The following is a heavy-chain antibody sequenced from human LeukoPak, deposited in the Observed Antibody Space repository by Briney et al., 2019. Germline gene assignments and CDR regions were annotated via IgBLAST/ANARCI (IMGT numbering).Heavy chain of an antibody. CDR3: AKNIIVVVAATLDY. CDR1: GFTFSSYA. Sequence: GGSLRLSCAASGFTFSSYAMSWVRQAPGKGLEWVSAISGSGGSTYYADSVKGRFTISRDNSKNTLYLQMNSLRAEDTAVYYCAKNIIVVVAATLDYWGQGTLVTVSS. CDR2: ISGSGGST. V-gene: IGHV3-23*01. J-gene: IGHJ4*02. D-gene: IGHD2-15*01.